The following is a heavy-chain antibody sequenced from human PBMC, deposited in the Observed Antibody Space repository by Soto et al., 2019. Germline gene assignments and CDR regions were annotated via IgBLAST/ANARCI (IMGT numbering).Heavy chain of an antibody. CDR3: AREEGAVTTGGYYYYYGVDV. CDR1: GGSISSGGYY. V-gene: IGHV4-31*03. Sequence: QVQLQESGPGLVKPSQTLALTCTVSGGSISSGGYYWSWIRQHPGKCLEWIGYIYYSGTTNYNPSRKSRVTISIDTSKNQFSRDLTSVTAADTAVYYCAREEGAVTTGGYYYYYGVDVWGQGTTVTVSS. J-gene: IGHJ6*02. D-gene: IGHD4-17*01. CDR2: IYYSGTT.